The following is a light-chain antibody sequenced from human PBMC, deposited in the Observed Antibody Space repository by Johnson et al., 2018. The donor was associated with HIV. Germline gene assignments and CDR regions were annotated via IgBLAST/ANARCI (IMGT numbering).Light chain of an antibody. V-gene: IGLV1-51*02. Sequence: QSVLTQPPSVSAAPGQKVTISCSGISSHIGHNYVSWYQQLPGTAPKLLIYENNKRPSGIPDRFSGSKSGTSATLGITGLQNGDEAVYYCGTWDSSLTAVFGTGTKVTVL. J-gene: IGLJ1*01. CDR3: GTWDSSLTAV. CDR1: SSHIGHNY. CDR2: ENN.